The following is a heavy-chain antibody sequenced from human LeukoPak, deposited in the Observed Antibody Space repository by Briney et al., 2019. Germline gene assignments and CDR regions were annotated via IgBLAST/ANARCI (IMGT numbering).Heavy chain of an antibody. V-gene: IGHV1-46*01. D-gene: IGHD1-26*01. J-gene: IGHJ6*02. CDR1: GYTFTSYY. CDR2: INPSGGST. CDR3: ARVGATLYYYGMDV. Sequence: ASVKVSCKASGYTFTSYYMHWVRQAPGQGLEWMGIINPSGGSTSYAQKFQGKVTMTRDTSTNTVYMEPSSLRSEDTAVYYCARVGATLYYYGMDVWGQGTTVTVSS.